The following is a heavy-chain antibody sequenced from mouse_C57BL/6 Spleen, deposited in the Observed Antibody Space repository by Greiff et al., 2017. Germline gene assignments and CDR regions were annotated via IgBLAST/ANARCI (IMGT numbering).Heavy chain of an antibody. CDR3: AREGISEHFAY. J-gene: IGHJ3*01. Sequence: QVQLQESGAELVRPGTSVKVSCKASGYAFTNYLIEWVKQRPGQGLEWIGVINPGSGGTNYNEKFKGKATLTADKSSSTAYMQLSSLTSEDSAVXFCAREGISEHFAYGGQGTLVTVSA. D-gene: IGHD3-2*02. CDR2: INPGSGGT. CDR1: GYAFTNYL. V-gene: IGHV1-54*01.